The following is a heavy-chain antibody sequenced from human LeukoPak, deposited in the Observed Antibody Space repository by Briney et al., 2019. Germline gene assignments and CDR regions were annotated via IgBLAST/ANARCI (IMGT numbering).Heavy chain of an antibody. CDR3: ARASTVTLAFDY. V-gene: IGHV3-66*01. Sequence: PGGSLRLSCAASGFSVSSNYLTWVRQAPGKGLECVSVIYSDSNTYYADSVKGRFTISRDNSKNTLYLQMSSLRAEDTAVYYCARASTVTLAFDYWGQGTLVTVSS. CDR2: IYSDSNT. CDR1: GFSVSSNY. D-gene: IGHD4-17*01. J-gene: IGHJ4*02.